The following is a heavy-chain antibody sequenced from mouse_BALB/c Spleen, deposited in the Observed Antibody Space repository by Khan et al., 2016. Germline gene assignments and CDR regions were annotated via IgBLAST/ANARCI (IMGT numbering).Heavy chain of an antibody. D-gene: IGHD1-1*01. V-gene: IGHV1-9*01. CDR1: GYTFSTYW. J-gene: IGHJ3*01. CDR2: ILPGSGST. Sequence: QVQLQQPGAELMKPGASVKISCKATGYTFSTYWIEWVKQRPGHGLEWIGEILPGSGSTNYNEKFKGKATFTADTSSNTAYMQLSSLTSEDSAVYSCAGRRDYGTSPAGFDYWGQGTLVTVSA. CDR3: AGRRDYGTSPAGFDY.